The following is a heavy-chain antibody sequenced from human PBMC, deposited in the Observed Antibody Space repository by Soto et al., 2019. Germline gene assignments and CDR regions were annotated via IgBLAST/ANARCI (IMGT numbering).Heavy chain of an antibody. D-gene: IGHD6-13*01. V-gene: IGHV4-39*01. CDR2: IYYSGST. Sequence: QLQLQESGPLLVKPSETLSLTCTVSGGSISSSLYYWAWIRQPPGKGLGWIATIYYSGSTYYSPSLKSRVTTSLDTSKNPFSLKLNSVTAADAAMYYRARRAAAAAYFDPSGQGTLVTVSS. CDR3: ARRAAAAAYFDP. CDR1: GGSISSSLYY. J-gene: IGHJ4*02.